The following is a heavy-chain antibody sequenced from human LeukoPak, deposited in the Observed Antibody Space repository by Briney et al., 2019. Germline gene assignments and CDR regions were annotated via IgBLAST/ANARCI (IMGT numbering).Heavy chain of an antibody. J-gene: IGHJ4*02. D-gene: IGHD1-7*01. CDR2: FDPEDGET. V-gene: IGHV1-24*01. CDR1: GYTLTELS. Sequence: ASVKVSCKVSGYTLTELSMHWVRQAPGKGLEWMGGFDPEDGETIYAQKFQGRVTMTEDTSTDTAYMELSSLRSEDTAVYYCATDGDSYNWNYEGFWDYWGQGTLVTVSS. CDR3: ATDGDSYNWNYEGFWDY.